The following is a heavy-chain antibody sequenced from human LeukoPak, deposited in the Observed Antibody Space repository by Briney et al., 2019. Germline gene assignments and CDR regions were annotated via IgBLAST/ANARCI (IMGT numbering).Heavy chain of an antibody. CDR1: GGTFSSYA. J-gene: IGHJ4*02. CDR2: IIPIFGTA. Sequence: SVKGSCKASGGTFSSYAISWVRQAPGQGLEWMGRIIPIFGTANYAQKFQGRVTITTDESTSTAYMELSSLRSEDTAVYYCARDIVGATGLYYFDYWGQGTLVTVSS. D-gene: IGHD1-26*01. CDR3: ARDIVGATGLYYFDY. V-gene: IGHV1-69*05.